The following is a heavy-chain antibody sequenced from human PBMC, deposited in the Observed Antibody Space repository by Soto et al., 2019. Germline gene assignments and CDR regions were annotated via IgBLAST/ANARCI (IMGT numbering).Heavy chain of an antibody. CDR3: AGGSEYRTHTPAEYFQH. J-gene: IGHJ1*01. Sequence: QVQLVQSGAEVKKPGSSVKVSCTASGGTFSSYAISWVRQAPGQGLEWMGGLIPIFDTSNYAPRFQGRVTITADKSTSTAYMELSGLTSEDTAVYYCAGGSEYRTHTPAEYFQHWGQGTLVTVSS. V-gene: IGHV1-69*06. CDR2: LIPIFDTS. CDR1: GGTFSSYA. D-gene: IGHD2-2*02.